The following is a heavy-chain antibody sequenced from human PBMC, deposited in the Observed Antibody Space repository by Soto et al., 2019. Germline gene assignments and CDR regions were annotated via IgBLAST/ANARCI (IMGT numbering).Heavy chain of an antibody. J-gene: IGHJ4*02. CDR3: ARVPLVTSRYYFDF. V-gene: IGHV3-7*01. D-gene: IGHD2-2*01. CDR2: INQDGSRK. Sequence: EVQLVESGGGLVQPGESLRLSCVASGFTFSSYWMSWVRQSPEKGLEWVANINQDGSRKYHLGSVKGRLTISRDNAKNCLYLQMVSLRDEDTAVYYCARVPLVTSRYYFDFWGRGTLVTVSS. CDR1: GFTFSSYW.